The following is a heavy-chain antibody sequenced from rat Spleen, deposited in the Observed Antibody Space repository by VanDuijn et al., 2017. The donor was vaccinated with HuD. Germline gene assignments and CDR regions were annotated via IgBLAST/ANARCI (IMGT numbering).Heavy chain of an antibody. CDR2: INSAGST. Sequence: EVQLQESGPGLVKPSQSLSLTCSVTGHSITSSYRWNWIRKFPGNKLEWMGYINSAGSTNYNPSLKSRISITRDTSKNQFFLQVNSVTTEDTATYYCARWDYYSPRWYFDFWGPG. CDR1: GHSITSSYR. V-gene: IGHV3-3*01. D-gene: IGHD1-1*01. CDR3: ARWDYYSPRWYFDF. J-gene: IGHJ1*01.